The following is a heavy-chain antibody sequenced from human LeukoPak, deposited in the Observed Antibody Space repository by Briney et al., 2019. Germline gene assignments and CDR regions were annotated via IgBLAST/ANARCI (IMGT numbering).Heavy chain of an antibody. CDR1: GFTFSSYG. D-gene: IGHD3-22*01. Sequence: GGSLRLSCAASGFTFSSYGMHWVRQAPGKGLEWVAFIRYDGSNKYYADSVKGRFTISRDNSKNTLYLQMNSLRAEDTAVYYCATELRGTVITFFDYWGQGTLVTVSS. CDR2: IRYDGSNK. V-gene: IGHV3-30*02. J-gene: IGHJ4*02. CDR3: ATELRGTVITFFDY.